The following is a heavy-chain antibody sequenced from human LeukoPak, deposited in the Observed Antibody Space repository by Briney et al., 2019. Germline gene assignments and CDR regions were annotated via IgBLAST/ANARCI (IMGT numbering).Heavy chain of an antibody. CDR2: ISGSGGST. CDR1: GFTFSSYA. Sequence: PGGSLRLSCAASGFTFSSYAMSWVRQAPGKGLEWVSAISGSGGSTDYADSVKDRFTISIDNSKNTLYLQMNSLRAEDTAVYYCAKEGLVVTATPLWFDPWGQGTLVTVSS. V-gene: IGHV3-23*01. J-gene: IGHJ5*02. CDR3: AKEGLVVTATPLWFDP. D-gene: IGHD2-21*02.